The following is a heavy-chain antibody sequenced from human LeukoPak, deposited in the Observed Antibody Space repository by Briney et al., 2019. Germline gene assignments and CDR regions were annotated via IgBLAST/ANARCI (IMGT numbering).Heavy chain of an antibody. CDR1: GFTFDDYA. J-gene: IGHJ4*02. CDR2: ISWNSGSI. CDR3: AKAAGYSYGLPFDY. V-gene: IGHV3-9*03. Sequence: GGSLRLSCAASGFTFDDYAMHWVRQAPGKGLEWVSGISWNSGSIGYADSVKGRFTISRDNAKNSLYLQMNSLRAEDMALCYCAKAAGYSYGLPFDYWGQGTLVTVSS. D-gene: IGHD5-18*01.